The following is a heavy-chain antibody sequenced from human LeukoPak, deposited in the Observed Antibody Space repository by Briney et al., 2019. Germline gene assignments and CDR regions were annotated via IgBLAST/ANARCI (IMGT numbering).Heavy chain of an antibody. Sequence: GGSLRLSCAASGFTFRSNWMNWVRQAPGKGLEWVAHVQPDGSAKIYADSVKGRFTISRDNAKDSVYLQKNSLRVEDTAVYYCARDFFGWSSLGHWGQGTLVTVSS. CDR3: ARDFFGWSSLGH. CDR2: VQPDGSAK. V-gene: IGHV3-7*01. J-gene: IGHJ1*01. D-gene: IGHD6-19*01. CDR1: GFTFRSNW.